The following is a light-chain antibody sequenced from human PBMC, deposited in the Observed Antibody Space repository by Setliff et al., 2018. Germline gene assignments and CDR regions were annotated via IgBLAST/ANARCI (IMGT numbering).Light chain of an antibody. CDR2: EVN. Sequence: QSVLTQPASASGSPGQSITISCAGTSSDIGSYHLVSWYQQHPGKVPKLMIYEVNKRPSGVSSRFSGSKSGNTASLTISGLQPEDEGDYYCCSYVTGGTLAFGGGTKVTVL. CDR1: SSDIGSYHL. J-gene: IGLJ3*02. V-gene: IGLV2-23*02. CDR3: CSYVTGGTLA.